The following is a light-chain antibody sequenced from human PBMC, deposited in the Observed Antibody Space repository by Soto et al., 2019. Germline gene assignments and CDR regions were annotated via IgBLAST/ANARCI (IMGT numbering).Light chain of an antibody. CDR3: QKYSSVPV. V-gene: IGKV1-27*01. CDR2: AAS. Sequence: DIQMTQCPTSLSASVGDRVTITCRASQGIRTFVAWYQQKPGKAPKLLIYAASTLQSGVPSRFSGSGSATDFTLTINSLQPEDVATYSCQKYSSVPVFGPGTKVEIK. J-gene: IGKJ3*01. CDR1: QGIRTF.